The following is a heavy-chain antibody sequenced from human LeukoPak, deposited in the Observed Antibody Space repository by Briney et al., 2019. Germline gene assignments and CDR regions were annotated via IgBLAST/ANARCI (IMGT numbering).Heavy chain of an antibody. V-gene: IGHV4-34*01. J-gene: IGHJ5*02. CDR1: GGIFSGYY. Sequence: SETLSLTCAVYGGIFSGYYWRWIRQPPGKGLEGIGEINHSGSTNYNPSLKSRVTISVDTSKNQFSLKLSSVTGVDKSVYYCARYDKDIVVVPASAWFAPSNQGTLVTVSS. CDR2: INHSGST. D-gene: IGHD2-2*01. CDR3: ARYDKDIVVVPASAWFAP.